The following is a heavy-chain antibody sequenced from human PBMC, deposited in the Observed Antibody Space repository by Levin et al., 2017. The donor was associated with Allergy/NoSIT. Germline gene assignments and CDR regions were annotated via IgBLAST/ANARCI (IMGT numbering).Heavy chain of an antibody. Sequence: GGSLRLSCAASGFTFGSYAMSWVRQAPGKGLEWVSAISGSGGNTYYADSVKGRFTISRDNSKNTLYLQMNSLRAEDTAVYYCAKISIVAAVRGPFDYWGQGTLVTVSS. CDR2: ISGSGGNT. D-gene: IGHD6-13*01. CDR1: GFTFGSYA. CDR3: AKISIVAAVRGPFDY. J-gene: IGHJ4*02. V-gene: IGHV3-23*01.